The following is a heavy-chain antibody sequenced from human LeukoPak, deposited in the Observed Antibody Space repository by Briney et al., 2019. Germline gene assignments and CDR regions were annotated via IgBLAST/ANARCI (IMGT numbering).Heavy chain of an antibody. CDR3: ARYGFEMATNRIDY. CDR1: GFTFSDYY. Sequence: GGSLRLSCAASGFTFSDYYMSWIRQAPGKGLEWVSYISSSGSTIYYADSVKGRFTISRDNAKNTLYLQMNSLRTEDTAVYYCARYGFEMATNRIDYWGQGTLVTVSS. J-gene: IGHJ4*02. V-gene: IGHV3-11*04. CDR2: ISSSGSTI. D-gene: IGHD5-24*01.